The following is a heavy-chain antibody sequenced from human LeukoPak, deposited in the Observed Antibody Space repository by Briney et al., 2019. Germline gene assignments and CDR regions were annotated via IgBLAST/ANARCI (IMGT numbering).Heavy chain of an antibody. CDR3: ARHGTLGATTYPLDY. J-gene: IGHJ4*02. CDR1: GGSISSYY. D-gene: IGHD1-26*01. CDR2: IYYSGST. Sequence: PSETLSLTCTVSGGSISSYYWSWIRQAPGKGLEWIGNIYYSGSTNYSPSLKSRVTISVDTSKNQFSLKLSSVTAADTAVYYCARHGTLGATTYPLDYWGQGTLVTVSS. V-gene: IGHV4-59*08.